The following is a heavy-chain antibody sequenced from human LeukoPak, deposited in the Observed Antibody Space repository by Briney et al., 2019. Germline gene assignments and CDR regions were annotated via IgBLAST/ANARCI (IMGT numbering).Heavy chain of an antibody. Sequence: GGSLRLSCAVSGFTVSTNSMTWVRQAPGKGLEWVSLIYSGDTTYYADSVKGRFTISRDNSKNTLYLQMNSLRADDTALYYCARRGYGDYPLDYWGQGTLVTVSS. CDR3: ARRGYGDYPLDY. V-gene: IGHV3-66*04. CDR2: IYSGDTT. D-gene: IGHD4-17*01. J-gene: IGHJ4*02. CDR1: GFTVSTNS.